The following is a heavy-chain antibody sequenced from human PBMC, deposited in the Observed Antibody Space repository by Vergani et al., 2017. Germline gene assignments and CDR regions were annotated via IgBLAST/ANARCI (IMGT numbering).Heavy chain of an antibody. CDR2: VFYGRRT. Sequence: QMQLQESGPGLVKPSENLSLSCTVSGDSISTSSYAWGWIRQPPGKTLEWIGTVFYGRRTSYNPSLKSRVTLSLDTSKKQISLHLTSVTAADTAVYYCARHISVVRPSSMTAFDYWGQGTLVTVSS. V-gene: IGHV4-39*01. D-gene: IGHD2-21*01. J-gene: IGHJ4*02. CDR3: ARHISVVRPSSMTAFDY. CDR1: GDSISTSSYA.